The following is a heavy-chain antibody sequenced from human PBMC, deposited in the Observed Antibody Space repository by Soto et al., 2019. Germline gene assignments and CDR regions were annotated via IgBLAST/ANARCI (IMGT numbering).Heavy chain of an antibody. D-gene: IGHD3-22*01. CDR2: IYYSGST. J-gene: IGHJ3*02. V-gene: IGHV4-59*01. Sequence: PSETLSLTCTVSGGSISSYYWSWIRQPPGKGLEWIGYIYYSGSTNYNPSLKSRVTISVDTSKNQFSLELSSVTAADTAVYYCARGGAMIVVVDIWGQGTMVTVSS. CDR3: ARGGAMIVVVDI. CDR1: GGSISSYY.